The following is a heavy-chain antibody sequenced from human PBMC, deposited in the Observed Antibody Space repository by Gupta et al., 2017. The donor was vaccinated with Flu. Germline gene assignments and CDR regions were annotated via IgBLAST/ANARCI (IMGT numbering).Heavy chain of an antibody. V-gene: IGHV6-1*01. D-gene: IGHD3-16*02. CDR2: TWYKSTWYN. CDR1: SNSTA. CDR3: ARGYMRTGFDY. Sequence: SNSTAWNWFRQSPSRGLEWLGRTWYKSTWYNDYALSVRGRVTVNPDTSKNQFSLQLNSVTPDDTAFYFCARGYMRTGFDYWGQGTLVTVSS. J-gene: IGHJ4*02.